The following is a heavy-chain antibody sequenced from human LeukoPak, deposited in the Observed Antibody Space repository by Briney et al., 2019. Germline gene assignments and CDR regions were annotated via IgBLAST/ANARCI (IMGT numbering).Heavy chain of an antibody. D-gene: IGHD3-22*01. V-gene: IGHV4-39*07. CDR3: ARDLGGEYYDSSGYTFDY. CDR2: IYYSGST. CDR1: GGSISSSSYY. J-gene: IGHJ4*02. Sequence: SETLSLTCTVSGGSISSSSYYWGWIRQPPGKGLEWIGSIYYSGSTYYNPSLKSRVTISVDTSKNQFSLKLSSVTAADTAVYYCARDLGGEYYDSSGYTFDYWGQGTLVTVSS.